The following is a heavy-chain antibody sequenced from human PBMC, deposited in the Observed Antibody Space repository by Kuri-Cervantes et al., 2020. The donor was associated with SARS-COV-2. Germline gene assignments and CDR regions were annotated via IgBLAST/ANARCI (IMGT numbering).Heavy chain of an antibody. Sequence: ESLKISCTVSGGSISSSSYYWGWIRQPPGKGLEWIGSIYYSGSTYYNPSLKSRVTISVDTSKNQFSLKLSSVTAADTAVYYCASSYYDFWSGYSTAKSAFSYWGQGILVTVSS. CDR3: ASSYYDFWSGYSTAKSAFSY. CDR1: GGSISSSSYY. J-gene: IGHJ4*02. D-gene: IGHD3-3*01. CDR2: IYYSGST. V-gene: IGHV4-39*07.